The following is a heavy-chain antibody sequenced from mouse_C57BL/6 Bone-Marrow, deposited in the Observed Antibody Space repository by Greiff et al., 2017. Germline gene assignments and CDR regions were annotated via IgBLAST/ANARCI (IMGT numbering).Heavy chain of an antibody. CDR1: GYTFTSYW. J-gene: IGHJ3*01. CDR3: AREYDYASAWFAY. D-gene: IGHD2-4*01. V-gene: IGHV1-50*01. CDR2: IDPSDSST. Sequence: VQLQQPGAELVKPGASVKLSCKASGYTFTSYWMQWVKQRPGQGLEWIGEIDPSDSSTNYNQKFKGKATLTVDTSSSTAYMQLSSLTSEDSAVYYCAREYDYASAWFAYWGQGTLVTVAA.